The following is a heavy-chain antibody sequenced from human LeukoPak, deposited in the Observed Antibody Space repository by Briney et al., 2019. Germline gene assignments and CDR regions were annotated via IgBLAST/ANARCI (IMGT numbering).Heavy chain of an antibody. CDR1: GGSISSYY. CDR3: AGASYDSSGVH. Sequence: SETLSLTCTVSGGSISSYYWSWIRRPPGKGLEWIGYIYYSGSTNYNPSLKSRVTISVDTSKNQFSLKLSSVTAADAAVYYCAGASYDSSGVHWGQGTLVTASS. V-gene: IGHV4-59*01. D-gene: IGHD3-22*01. CDR2: IYYSGST. J-gene: IGHJ4*02.